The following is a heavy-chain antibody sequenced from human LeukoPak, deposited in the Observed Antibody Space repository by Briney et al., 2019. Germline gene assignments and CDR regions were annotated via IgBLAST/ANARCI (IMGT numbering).Heavy chain of an antibody. Sequence: GGSLRLSCTASGFTFSSYSMNWVRQAPGKGLEWVSYISSSGSTIYYADSVKGRFTISRDNAKNSLYLQMNSLRAEDTAVYYCARGRYSSGWYPDSYYFDYWGQGTLVTVSS. CDR2: ISSSGSTI. CDR1: GFTFSSYS. CDR3: ARGRYSSGWYPDSYYFDY. D-gene: IGHD6-19*01. J-gene: IGHJ4*02. V-gene: IGHV3-48*04.